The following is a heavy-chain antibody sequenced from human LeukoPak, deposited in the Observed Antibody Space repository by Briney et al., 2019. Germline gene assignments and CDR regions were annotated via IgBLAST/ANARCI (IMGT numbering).Heavy chain of an antibody. V-gene: IGHV4-61*02. J-gene: IGHJ4*02. CDR3: ARGVGATTGFDY. CDR1: GGSISSGSYY. Sequence: SETLSLXCTVSGGSISSGSYYWSWIRQPAGKGLEWIGRIYTSGSTSYNPSLKSRVTISVDTSKNQFSLKLSSVTAADTAVYYCARGVGATTGFDYWGQGTLVTVSS. CDR2: IYTSGST. D-gene: IGHD1-26*01.